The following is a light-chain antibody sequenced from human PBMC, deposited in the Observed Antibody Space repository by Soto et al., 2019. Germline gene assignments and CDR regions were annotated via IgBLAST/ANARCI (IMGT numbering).Light chain of an antibody. V-gene: IGKV1D-12*01. CDR3: QQSNSFPAT. CDR2: AAS. J-gene: IGKJ4*01. Sequence: QTIQTPSSVSASFGDRVTITCRASQGIRSWLAWYQQKPGKAPKLLIFAASSLQGGVPSRFSGSGSGTDFTLTINNLQPEDSATYYCQQSNSFPATLGGGTKVDIK. CDR1: QGIRSW.